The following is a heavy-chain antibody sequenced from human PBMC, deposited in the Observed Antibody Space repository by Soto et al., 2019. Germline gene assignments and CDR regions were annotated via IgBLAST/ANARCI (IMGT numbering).Heavy chain of an antibody. Sequence: EVHLLESGGGLVQPGGSLRLSCAASGFTFSTYAMAWVRQAPGKGLEWVSSISGGGGTTNYADSVKGRFNMSRDNSKNTLSLQTNSLTAEDTAVYYCAKGKADPYHYYMAVWGTGTTVTVSS. V-gene: IGHV3-23*01. CDR3: AKGKADPYHYYMAV. CDR2: ISGGGGTT. J-gene: IGHJ6*03. D-gene: IGHD2-15*01. CDR1: GFTFSTYA.